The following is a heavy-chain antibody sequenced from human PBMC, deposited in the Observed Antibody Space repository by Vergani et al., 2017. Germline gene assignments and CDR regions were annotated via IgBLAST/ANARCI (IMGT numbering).Heavy chain of an antibody. V-gene: IGHV1-46*01. CDR1: GYTFSNYY. CDR2: INPSGGHT. CDR3: ATDPGALIGFDY. D-gene: IGHD1-26*01. J-gene: IGHJ4*02. Sequence: QVQVVQSGAEVKKSGASVKVSCKTSGYTFSNYYMHWVRQAPGQGLEWMGIINPSGGHTNYAQKFQGRVTMTEDTSTDTAYMELSSLRSEDTAVYYCATDPGALIGFDYWGQGTLVTVSS.